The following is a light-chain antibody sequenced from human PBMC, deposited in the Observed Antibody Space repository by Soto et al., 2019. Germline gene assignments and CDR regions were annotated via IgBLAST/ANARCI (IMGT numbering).Light chain of an antibody. V-gene: IGKV1-33*01. CDR2: DAS. CDR3: QQYYNLPIT. CDR1: QDISNH. J-gene: IGKJ5*01. Sequence: DIQMTQSPSSLSASVGDRVTITCQASQDISNHLNWYQQKPGKAPKLLIYDASNLETGVPSRFSGSGSGTDFTVTISSLQPEDFATYSCQQYYNLPITFGQGTRLEMK.